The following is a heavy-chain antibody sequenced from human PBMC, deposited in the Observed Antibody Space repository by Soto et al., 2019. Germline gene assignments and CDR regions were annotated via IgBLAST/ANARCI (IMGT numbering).Heavy chain of an antibody. J-gene: IGHJ6*02. CDR3: ASPHEGAIQGGMDV. CDR2: ISYDGSNK. Sequence: QVKLVESGGGVVQPGRSLRLSCAASGFTFSSYAMHWVRQAPGKGLEWVAVISYDGSNKYYADSVKGRFTISRDNSKNTLYLQMNSLRSEDTAVYYCASPHEGAIQGGMDVWGQGTTVTVSS. V-gene: IGHV3-30-3*01. CDR1: GFTFSSYA.